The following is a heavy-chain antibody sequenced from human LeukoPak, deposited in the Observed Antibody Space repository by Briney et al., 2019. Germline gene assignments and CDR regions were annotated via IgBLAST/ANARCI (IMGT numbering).Heavy chain of an antibody. CDR3: ASDSPYYYDSSGYLGY. V-gene: IGHV3-33*01. D-gene: IGHD3-22*01. Sequence: GRSLRLSCAASGFTFSSYGMHWVCQAPGKGLEWVAVIWYDGSNKYYADSVKGRFTISRDNSKNTLYLQMNSLRAEDTAVYYCASDSPYYYDSSGYLGYWGQGTLATVSS. CDR1: GFTFSSYG. J-gene: IGHJ4*02. CDR2: IWYDGSNK.